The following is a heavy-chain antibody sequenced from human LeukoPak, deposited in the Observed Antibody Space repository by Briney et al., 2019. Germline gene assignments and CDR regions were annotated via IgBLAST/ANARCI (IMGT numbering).Heavy chain of an antibody. CDR2: ISSSSSYI. D-gene: IGHD4-11*01. V-gene: IGHV3-21*01. CDR3: ARARKVTTRGPFDY. J-gene: IGHJ4*02. Sequence: GGSLRLSCAASGFTFSSYSMNWVRQAPGKGLEWVSSISSSSSYIYYADSVKGRFTISRDNAKNSLYLQMNSLRAEDTAVYYCARARKVTTRGPFDYWGQGTLVTVSS. CDR1: GFTFSSYS.